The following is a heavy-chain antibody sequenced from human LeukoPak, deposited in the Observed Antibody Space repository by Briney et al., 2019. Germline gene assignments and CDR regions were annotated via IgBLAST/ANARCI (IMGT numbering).Heavy chain of an antibody. D-gene: IGHD6-19*01. V-gene: IGHV4-4*07. CDR2: IYTSGST. J-gene: IGHJ4*02. CDR1: GGSISSHY. Sequence: SETLSLTCTVSGGSISSHYWSWIRQPAGKGLEWIGRIYTSGSTNYNPSLKSRVTMSVDTSKNQFSLKLSSVTAADTAVYYCARDQGEQWLVHFDYWGQGTLVTVSS. CDR3: ARDQGEQWLVHFDY.